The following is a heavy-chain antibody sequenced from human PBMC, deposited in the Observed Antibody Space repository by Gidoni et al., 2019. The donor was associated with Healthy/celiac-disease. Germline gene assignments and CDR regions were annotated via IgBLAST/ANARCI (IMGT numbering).Heavy chain of an antibody. CDR1: RYPFTSYA. J-gene: IGHJ4*02. D-gene: IGHD6-19*01. Sequence: QVQLVQSGAAVKKPGASVTVSCKASRYPFTSYAMHWVRQAPGQRLEWMGWINAGNGNTKYAQKFQGRVTITRDTSASTAYMELSSLRSEDTAVYYCARGPNSGWLYYFDFWGQGTLVTVSS. V-gene: IGHV1-3*01. CDR2: INAGNGNT. CDR3: ARGPNSGWLYYFDF.